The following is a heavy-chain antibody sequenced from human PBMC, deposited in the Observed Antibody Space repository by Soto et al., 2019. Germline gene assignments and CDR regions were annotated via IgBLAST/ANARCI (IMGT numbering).Heavy chain of an antibody. D-gene: IGHD6-13*01. CDR1: GYTFTSYD. J-gene: IGHJ4*02. V-gene: IGHV1-8*01. Sequence: ASVKVSCKASGYTFTSYDINWVRQATGQGLEWMGWMNPNSGNTGYAQKFQGRVTMTRNTSISTAYMELSSLRSEDTAVYYCAGGMIKQQQLVRWGQGTLVTVSS. CDR2: MNPNSGNT. CDR3: AGGMIKQQQLVR.